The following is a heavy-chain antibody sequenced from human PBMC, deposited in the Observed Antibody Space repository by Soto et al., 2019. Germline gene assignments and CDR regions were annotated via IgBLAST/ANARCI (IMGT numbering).Heavy chain of an antibody. CDR3: ARQGYDILTGYLKSCGMDV. CDR2: IYPGDSDT. J-gene: IGHJ6*02. Sequence: GESLKISCKGSGYSFTTYWIGWVRQMPGKGLEGMVIIYPGDSDTRYSPSFQGQVTISADKSISTAYLQWSSLKASDTAMYYCARQGYDILTGYLKSCGMDVWGQGTTVTVS. V-gene: IGHV5-51*01. D-gene: IGHD3-9*01. CDR1: GYSFTTYW.